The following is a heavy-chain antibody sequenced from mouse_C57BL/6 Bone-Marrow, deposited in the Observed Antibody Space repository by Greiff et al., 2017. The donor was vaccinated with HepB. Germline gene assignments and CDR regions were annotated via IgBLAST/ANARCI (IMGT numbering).Heavy chain of an antibody. CDR3: ARRNIYYGYDGYAMDY. Sequence: EVQRVESGGGLVQPGGSLKLSCAASGFTFSDYGMAWVRQAPRKGPEWVAFISNLAYSIYYADTVTGRFTISRENAKNTLYLEMSSLRSEDTAMYYCARRNIYYGYDGYAMDYWGQGTSVTVSS. CDR2: ISNLAYSI. J-gene: IGHJ4*01. CDR1: GFTFSDYG. V-gene: IGHV5-15*04. D-gene: IGHD2-2*01.